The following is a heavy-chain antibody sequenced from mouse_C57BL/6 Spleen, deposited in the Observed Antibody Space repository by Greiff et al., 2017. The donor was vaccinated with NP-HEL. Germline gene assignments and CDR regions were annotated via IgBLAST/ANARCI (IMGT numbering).Heavy chain of an antibody. CDR2: IYPGDGDT. D-gene: IGHD4-1*01. CDR1: GYAFSSYW. J-gene: IGHJ2*01. Sequence: QVQLKESGAELVKPGASVKISCKASGYAFSSYWMHWVKQRPGKGLEWIGQIYPGDGDTTYNGKFKGKATLTVDKSSSTAYMQLSSLTSEDSAVYFCARVGENCDYYCDYWGQGTTLTVSS. V-gene: IGHV1-80*01. CDR3: ARVGENCDYYCDY.